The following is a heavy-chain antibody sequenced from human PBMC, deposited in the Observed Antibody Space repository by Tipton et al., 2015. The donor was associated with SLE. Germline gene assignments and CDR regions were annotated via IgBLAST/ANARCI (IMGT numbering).Heavy chain of an antibody. J-gene: IGHJ4*02. Sequence: TLSLTCNVSCHSLSSGYYWGWLRQFPGKGRKWIGSFYHSGSTYYNPSLKRRVTISVDTSKNQFSLKLTSVTAAYTAGYYCAVNIVVKVQVDYCGPGALVTVSS. CDR1: CHSLSSGYY. V-gene: IGHV4-38-2*02. D-gene: IGHD5-12*01. CDR2: FYHSGST. CDR3: AVNIVVKVQVDY.